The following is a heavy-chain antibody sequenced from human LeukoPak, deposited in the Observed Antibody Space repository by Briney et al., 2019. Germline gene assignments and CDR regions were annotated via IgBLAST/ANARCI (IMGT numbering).Heavy chain of an antibody. J-gene: IGHJ6*02. Sequence: SETLSLTCTVSGGSISSYYWSWIWQPPGKGLEWIGYIYYSGSTYYNPSLNSRVTISVDTSKNQFSLKLSSVTAADTAVYYCARAQFYYYGIDLWGPASSLTVSS. D-gene: IGHD5-24*01. CDR3: ARAQFYYYGIDL. CDR1: GGSISSYY. CDR2: IYYSGST. V-gene: IGHV4-59*01.